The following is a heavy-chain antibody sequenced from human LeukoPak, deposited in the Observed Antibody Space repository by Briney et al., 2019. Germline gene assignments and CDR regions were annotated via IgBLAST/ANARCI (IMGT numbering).Heavy chain of an antibody. CDR3: AKDRGHWVVVVPAAITGPFDP. J-gene: IGHJ5*02. CDR2: IYSGGST. V-gene: IGHV3-66*01. D-gene: IGHD2-2*02. Sequence: PGGSLRLSCAASGFTVSSNYMSWVRQAPGKGLEWVSVIYSGGSTYYADSVKGRFTISRDNSKNTLYLQMNSLRAEDTAVYYCAKDRGHWVVVVPAAITGPFDPWGQGTLVTVSS. CDR1: GFTVSSNY.